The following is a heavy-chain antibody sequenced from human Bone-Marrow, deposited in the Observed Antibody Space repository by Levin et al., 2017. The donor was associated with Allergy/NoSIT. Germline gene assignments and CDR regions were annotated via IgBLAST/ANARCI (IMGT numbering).Heavy chain of an antibody. J-gene: IGHJ5*02. D-gene: IGHD3-10*01. V-gene: IGHV3-30-3*01. CDR2: VLYDGSNK. CDR1: GFNFSDYI. Sequence: SCATSGFNFSDYIFHWVRQAPRKGLEWVAAVLYDGSNKYADSVRGRFTISRDNSKNTLYLQMNGLRAEDTAIYYCASEGRVVRAYNSLDPWGQGAVVAVSS. CDR3: ASEGRVVRAYNSLDP.